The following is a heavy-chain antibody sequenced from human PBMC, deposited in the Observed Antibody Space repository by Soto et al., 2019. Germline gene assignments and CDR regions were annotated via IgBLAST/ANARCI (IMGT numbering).Heavy chain of an antibody. V-gene: IGHV4-39*01. Sequence: SETLSLTCTVSGGSISSSSYYWGWIRQPPGKGLEWIGSIYYSGSTYYNPSLKSRVTISVDTSKNQFSLKLSSVTAADTAVYYCARLVRRAPTVTTPIDYWGQGTLVTVSS. CDR1: GGSISSSSYY. CDR3: ARLVRRAPTVTTPIDY. CDR2: IYYSGST. D-gene: IGHD4-17*01. J-gene: IGHJ4*02.